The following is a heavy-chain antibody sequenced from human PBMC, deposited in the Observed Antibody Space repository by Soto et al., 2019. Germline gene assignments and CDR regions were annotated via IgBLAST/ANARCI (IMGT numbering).Heavy chain of an antibody. D-gene: IGHD1-26*01. CDR3: TRDDSGSSPRLFAY. CDR2: IRSKAYGGTT. CDR1: GFTFGDYA. V-gene: IGHV3-49*03. Sequence: LRLSCTASGFTFGDYAMSWFRQAPGKGLEWVGFIRSKAYGGTTEYAASVKGRFTISRDDSKSIAYLQMNSLKTEDTAVYYCTRDDSGSSPRLFAYWGQGTLVTVSS. J-gene: IGHJ4*02.